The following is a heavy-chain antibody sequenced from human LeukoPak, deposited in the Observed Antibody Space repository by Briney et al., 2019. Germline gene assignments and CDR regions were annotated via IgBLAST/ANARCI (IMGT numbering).Heavy chain of an antibody. J-gene: IGHJ4*02. CDR3: ARGSQVVAADSGQFDY. V-gene: IGHV1-69*04. CDR1: GGTFSNYA. D-gene: IGHD2-15*01. CDR2: IIPILGIT. Sequence: GPSVKVSCKASGGTFSNYAISWVRQAPGQGLEWMGRIIPILGITNYAQKFQGRVTITADKSTSTAYMEVSRLRSEDTAVYYCARGSQVVAADSGQFDYWGQGTLVTVSS.